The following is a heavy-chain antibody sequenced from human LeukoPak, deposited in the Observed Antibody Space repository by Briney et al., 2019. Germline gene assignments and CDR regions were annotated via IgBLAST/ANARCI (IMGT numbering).Heavy chain of an antibody. V-gene: IGHV3-23*01. Sequence: PGGSLRLSCAASGFTFSSYWMSWVRQAPGKGLEWVSTISGSGDNTYYADSVKGRFTLSRDNSKNMLYLQMNSLRTEDTAVYYCAKGIGLANDAFDIWGQGTMVTVSS. CDR3: AKGIGLANDAFDI. CDR2: ISGSGDNT. D-gene: IGHD1-26*01. J-gene: IGHJ3*02. CDR1: GFTFSSYW.